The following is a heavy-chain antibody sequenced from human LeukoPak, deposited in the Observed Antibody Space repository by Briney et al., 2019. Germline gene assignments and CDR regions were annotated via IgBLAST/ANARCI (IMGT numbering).Heavy chain of an antibody. CDR1: GGSVSSGNYY. J-gene: IGHJ2*01. Sequence: KTSETLSLTCTVSGGSVSSGNYYWTWIRQSPRKGLEWIAYIYYSGNSNLNPSLKNRVSISMDASTNQFSLKLSSVTAADAAVYYCARGAEEYDYVWGSDRYQGWYFDLWGRGTLVTVSS. V-gene: IGHV4-61*01. CDR2: IYYSGNS. D-gene: IGHD3-16*02. CDR3: ARGAEEYDYVWGSDRYQGWYFDL.